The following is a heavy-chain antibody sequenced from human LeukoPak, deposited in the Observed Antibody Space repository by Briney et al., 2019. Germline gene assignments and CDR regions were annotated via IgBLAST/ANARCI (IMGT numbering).Heavy chain of an antibody. V-gene: IGHV3-9*01. D-gene: IGHD3-22*01. CDR1: GFTFDDYA. J-gene: IGHJ4*02. CDR3: AREDYYDSSNDY. CDR2: ISWSSGSI. Sequence: GGSLRLSCAASGFTFDDYAMHWVRQAPGKGLEWVSGISWSSGSIGYADSVKGRFTISRDNSKNTLYLQMNSLRAEDTAVYYCAREDYYDSSNDYWGQGTLVTVSS.